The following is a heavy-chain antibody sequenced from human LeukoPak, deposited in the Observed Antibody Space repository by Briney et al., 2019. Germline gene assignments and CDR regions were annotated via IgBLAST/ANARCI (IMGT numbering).Heavy chain of an antibody. CDR1: GGSISSYY. V-gene: IGHV4-59*08. Sequence: SETLSLTCTVSGGSISSYYWSWIRQPPGKGLEWIGYIYYSGSTNYNPSLKSRVTISVDTSKNQFSLKLSSVTAADTAVYYCARLVGVAVDGTPTIYYYYYGMDVWGQGTTVTVSS. CDR3: ARLVGVAVDGTPTIYYYYYGMDV. J-gene: IGHJ6*02. D-gene: IGHD6-19*01. CDR2: IYYSGST.